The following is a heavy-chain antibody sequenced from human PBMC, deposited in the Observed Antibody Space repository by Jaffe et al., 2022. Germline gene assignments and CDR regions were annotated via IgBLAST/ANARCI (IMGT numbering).Heavy chain of an antibody. CDR3: AKAKEEVEYTSFGVVTLTYLDS. Sequence: QVRLVEAGGGVVQPGGSLRVSCVASGFNFDSYGMHWVRRAPGKGLEWVAFMRHDGTNKFYGDSVMGRFTISRDNSKNTLYLQMHDLRYEDTAVYYCAKAKEEVEYTSFGVVTLTYLDSWGQGTLVTVSS. CDR1: GFNFDSYG. V-gene: IGHV3-30*02. CDR2: MRHDGTNK. D-gene: IGHD3-3*01. J-gene: IGHJ4*02.